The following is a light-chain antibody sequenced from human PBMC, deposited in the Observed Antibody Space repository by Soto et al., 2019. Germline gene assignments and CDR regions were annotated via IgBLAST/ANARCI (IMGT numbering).Light chain of an antibody. J-gene: IGKJ2*01. CDR3: QPYGSSPPYT. V-gene: IGKV3-20*01. CDR2: GAS. CDR1: QSVSRSY. Sequence: EIVLTQSPGTLSLSPGERATLSCRASQSVSRSYLAWYQQKPGQAPRLLIYGASTTATGIPDRFSGSGSGTDFTLTISRLEPEDFAVYYCQPYGSSPPYTFGQGTKLEIK.